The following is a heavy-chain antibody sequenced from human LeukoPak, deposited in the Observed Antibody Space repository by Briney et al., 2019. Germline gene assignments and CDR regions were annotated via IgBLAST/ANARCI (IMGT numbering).Heavy chain of an antibody. CDR2: INHSGST. Sequence: PSETLSLTCAVSGGSFSSSSWWSWVRQPPGKGLEWIGEINHSGSTNYNPSLKSRVTISVDTSKNQFSLKLSSVTAADTAVYYCAREGRFNWNYGSRIFDYWGQGTLVTVSS. CDR3: AREGRFNWNYGSRIFDY. J-gene: IGHJ4*02. V-gene: IGHV4-4*02. CDR1: GGSFSSSSW. D-gene: IGHD1-7*01.